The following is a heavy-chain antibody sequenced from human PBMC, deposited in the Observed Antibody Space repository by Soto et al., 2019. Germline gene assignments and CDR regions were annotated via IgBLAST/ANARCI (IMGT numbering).Heavy chain of an antibody. CDR1: GFTFSSYT. V-gene: IGHV3-48*02. Sequence: EVQLVESGGGLVQPGGSLRLSCAASGFTFSSYTMSWVRQAPGKGLEWVSYISSSSITISYADSVKGRFTISRDNARNSLYLQMNSLRDEDTAVYYCARDVKKQLLSASYNYGIDVWGQGTTVTVSS. CDR3: ARDVKKQLLSASYNYGIDV. CDR2: ISSSSITI. J-gene: IGHJ6*02. D-gene: IGHD2-2*01.